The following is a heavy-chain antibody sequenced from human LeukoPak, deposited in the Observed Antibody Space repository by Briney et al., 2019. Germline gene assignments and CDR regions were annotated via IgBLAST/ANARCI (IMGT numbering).Heavy chain of an antibody. CDR1: GGSISSSSYY. CDR3: ARRPEQWLVKEGYFDY. Sequence: SETLSLTCTVSGGSISSSSYYWGWIRQPPGKGLEWIGSIYYSGSTYYSPSLKSRVTISVDTSKNQFSLKLSSVTAADTAVYYCARRPEQWLVKEGYFDYWGQGTLVTVSS. J-gene: IGHJ4*02. V-gene: IGHV4-39*01. D-gene: IGHD6-19*01. CDR2: IYYSGST.